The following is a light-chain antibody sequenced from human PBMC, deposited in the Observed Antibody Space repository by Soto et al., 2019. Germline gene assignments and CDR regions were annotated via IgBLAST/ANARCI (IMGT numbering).Light chain of an antibody. V-gene: IGKV3-20*01. Sequence: EIVLTQSPGTLSLSPGEGTTLSCTASHHVKKNYLAWYQQKAGQAPRLLIYAASARATGIPDRFSGRGSGTDFTLTISRLEPEDVAVFYCQQYAESPITFGQGTRLEIK. CDR1: HHVKKNY. J-gene: IGKJ5*01. CDR2: AAS. CDR3: QQYAESPIT.